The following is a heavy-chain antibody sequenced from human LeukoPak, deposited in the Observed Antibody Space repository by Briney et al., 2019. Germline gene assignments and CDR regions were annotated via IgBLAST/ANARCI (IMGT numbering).Heavy chain of an antibody. CDR3: ARMPPGGNSPPDY. Sequence: ASVKVSCKASGYTFTGYYMHWVRQAPGQGLEWMGWINPNSGGTNYAQKFQGRVTMTRDTSISTAYMELSSLRSEDTAVYYCARMPPGGNSPPDYWGQGTLVTVSS. CDR2: INPNSGGT. J-gene: IGHJ4*02. V-gene: IGHV1-2*02. D-gene: IGHD2/OR15-2a*01. CDR1: GYTFTGYY.